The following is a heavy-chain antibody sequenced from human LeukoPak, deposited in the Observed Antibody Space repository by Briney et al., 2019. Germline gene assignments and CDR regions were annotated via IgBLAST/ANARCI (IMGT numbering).Heavy chain of an antibody. Sequence: GGSLRLSCAASGFKLIGYAMHWVRQAPGKGLEYVAGLRHDGGNTYYAHSVKGRFTISRDNSNSALCLPMGRLTTEDTAVYHSVRGGEILNDFPPDFWGQGSLVTVSS. J-gene: IGHJ4*02. V-gene: IGHV3-64*01. D-gene: IGHD3-16*01. CDR2: LRHDGGNT. CDR1: GFKLIGYA. CDR3: VRGGEILNDFPPDF.